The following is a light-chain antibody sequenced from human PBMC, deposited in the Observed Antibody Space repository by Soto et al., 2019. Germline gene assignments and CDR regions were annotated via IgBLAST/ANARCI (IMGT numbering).Light chain of an antibody. CDR3: CSYAGSYTLL. CDR2: DVT. J-gene: IGLJ2*01. CDR1: SSDVGGSNY. V-gene: IGLV2-11*01. Sequence: QSVLTQPRSVSGSPGQSVTISCTGTSSDVGGSNYVSWYQQHPGKTPKLMIYDVTKQPSGVPDRFSGSKSGNTASLTISGLQAEDEADYYCCSYAGSYTLLFGGGTKVTVL.